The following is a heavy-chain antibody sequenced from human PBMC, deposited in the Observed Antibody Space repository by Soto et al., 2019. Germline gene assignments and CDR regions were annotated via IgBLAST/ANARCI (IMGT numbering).Heavy chain of an antibody. J-gene: IGHJ3*02. V-gene: IGHV3-7*01. CDR3: LITTSAFDI. CDR2: IKQDGSEI. D-gene: IGHD4-4*01. Sequence: EVLLVESGGGLVQPGGSLRLSCAASGFTLSDYWMSWVRQAPGKGLEWVANIKQDGSEIYYVVSVKGRFTISRDNAKNSLFLQMNSLRAEDTAVYYCLITTSAFDIWGQGTLVTVSS. CDR1: GFTLSDYW.